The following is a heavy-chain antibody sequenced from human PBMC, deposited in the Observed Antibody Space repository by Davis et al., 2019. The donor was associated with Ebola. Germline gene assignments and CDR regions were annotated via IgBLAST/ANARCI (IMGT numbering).Heavy chain of an antibody. CDR1: GFTVGSYY. J-gene: IGHJ3*02. Sequence: PGGSLRLSCAASGFTVGSYYGNWVRQAPGKGLEWVSVIHNDGRTFYADSVKGRFTTSRDNAKNTLSLQMNSLRVEDTAVYYCARRATRYCSISNCHTAFDIWGQGTMVTVSS. CDR3: ARRATRYCSISNCHTAFDI. V-gene: IGHV3-53*01. CDR2: IHNDGRT. D-gene: IGHD2-2*02.